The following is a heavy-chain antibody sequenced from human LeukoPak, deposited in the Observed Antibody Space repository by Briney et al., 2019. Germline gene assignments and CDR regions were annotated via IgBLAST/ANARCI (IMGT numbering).Heavy chain of an antibody. CDR3: ARALGVAARPSYYGMDV. CDR2: INHSGST. J-gene: IGHJ6*02. Sequence: PSETLSLTCAVYGGSFSGYYWSWIRQPPGKGLEWIGEINHSGSTNYNPSLKSRVTISVDTSKNQFSLKLSSVTAADTAVYYCARALGVAARPSYYGMDVWGQGTTVTVSS. CDR1: GGSFSGYY. D-gene: IGHD6-6*01. V-gene: IGHV4-34*01.